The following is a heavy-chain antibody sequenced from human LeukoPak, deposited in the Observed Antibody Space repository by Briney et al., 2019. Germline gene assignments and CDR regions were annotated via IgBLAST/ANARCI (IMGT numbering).Heavy chain of an antibody. J-gene: IGHJ5*02. CDR2: INHSGST. V-gene: IGHV4-34*01. Sequence: SETLSLTCAVYGGSFSGYYWSWIRQPPGKGLEWIGEINHSGSTNYNPSLKSRVTISVDTSKNQFSLKLSSVTAADKAVYYCARVLGYYDILTGYYSNWFDPWGQGTLVTVSS. CDR1: GGSFSGYY. D-gene: IGHD3-9*01. CDR3: ARVLGYYDILTGYYSNWFDP.